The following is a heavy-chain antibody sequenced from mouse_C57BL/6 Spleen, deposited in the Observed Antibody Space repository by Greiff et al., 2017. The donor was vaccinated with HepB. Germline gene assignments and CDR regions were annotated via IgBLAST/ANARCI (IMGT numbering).Heavy chain of an antibody. D-gene: IGHD1-1*01. J-gene: IGHJ1*03. Sequence: QVQLKESGPELVKPGASVKISCKASGYAFSSSWMNWVKQRPGKGLEWIGRIYPGDGDTNYNGKFKGKATLTADKSSSTAYMQLSSLTSEDSAVYFCAREGIYYYGSSYPYWYFDVWGTGTTVTVSS. V-gene: IGHV1-82*01. CDR2: IYPGDGDT. CDR1: GYAFSSSW. CDR3: AREGIYYYGSSYPYWYFDV.